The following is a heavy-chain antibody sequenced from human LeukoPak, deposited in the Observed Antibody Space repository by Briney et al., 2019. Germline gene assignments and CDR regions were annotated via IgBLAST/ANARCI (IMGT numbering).Heavy chain of an antibody. CDR2: ISHSGGRT. CDR3: ARYYSGGTNWFDP. CDR1: GGSIGSGDYF. J-gene: IGHJ5*02. D-gene: IGHD1-26*01. Sequence: SETLSLTCAVSGGSIGSGDYFWGWICQSPDKGLEWIASISHSGGRTFYNPSLKSRVTISVDSSKNQFSLQLSSVSAADTAVYYCARYYSGGTNWFDPWGQGTLVTVSS. V-gene: IGHV4-39*01.